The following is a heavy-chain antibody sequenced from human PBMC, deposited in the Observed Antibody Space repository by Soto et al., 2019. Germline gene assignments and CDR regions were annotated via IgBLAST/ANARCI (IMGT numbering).Heavy chain of an antibody. CDR3: ARSKTEYYSHSGMDV. CDR1: GGTFSTYP. D-gene: IGHD4-4*01. CDR2: IIPVFGSS. Sequence: QVQLVQSGAEVKKPGSSVTVSCKTSGGTFSTYPISWVRQAPGQGLEWMGGIIPVFGSSYYAQKFQGRVTIXXDXSXATAYMELSSLRSEDTAVYYCARSKTEYYSHSGMDVWGQGTTVTVSS. V-gene: IGHV1-69*12. J-gene: IGHJ6*02.